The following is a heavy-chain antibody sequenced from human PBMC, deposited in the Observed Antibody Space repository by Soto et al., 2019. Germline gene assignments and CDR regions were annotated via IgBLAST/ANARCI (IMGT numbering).Heavy chain of an antibody. CDR3: ATPYSSSSYYYYGMDV. CDR2: ISAYNGNT. J-gene: IGHJ6*02. Sequence: QVQLVQSGAEVKKPGASVKVSCKASGYTFTSYGISWVRQAPGQGLEWMGWISAYNGNTNYAQKLQGTVTMTTDTSTITAYMELRSLRSDDTAVYYCATPYSSSSYYYYGMDVWGQGTTVTVSS. CDR1: GYTFTSYG. D-gene: IGHD6-6*01. V-gene: IGHV1-18*01.